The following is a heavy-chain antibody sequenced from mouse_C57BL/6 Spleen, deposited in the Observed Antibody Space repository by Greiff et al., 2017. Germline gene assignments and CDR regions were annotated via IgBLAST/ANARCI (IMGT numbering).Heavy chain of an antibody. CDR1: GYAFSSSW. Sequence: VQLQQSGPELVKPGASVKISCKASGYAFSSSWMNWVKQRPGKGLEWIGRIYPGDGDTNYNGKFKGKATLTADKSSSTAYMQLSSLTSEDSAVYFCARKAAQATWGKGTTLTVSS. V-gene: IGHV1-82*01. CDR3: ARKAAQAT. J-gene: IGHJ2*01. D-gene: IGHD3-2*02. CDR2: IYPGDGDT.